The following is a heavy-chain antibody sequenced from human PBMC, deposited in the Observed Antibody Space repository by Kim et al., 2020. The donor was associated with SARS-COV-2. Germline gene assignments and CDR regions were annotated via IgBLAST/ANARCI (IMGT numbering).Heavy chain of an antibody. V-gene: IGHV3-30*04. Sequence: GGSLRLSFAASGFTFSSYAMHWVRQAPGKGLEWVAVISYDGSNKYYADSVKGRFTISRDNSKNTLYLQMNSLRAEDTAVYYCARDLYPHYYGSGSYFVYYGMDVWGQGTTVTVSS. CDR3: ARDLYPHYYGSGSYFVYYGMDV. CDR1: GFTFSSYA. CDR2: ISYDGSNK. J-gene: IGHJ6*02. D-gene: IGHD3-10*01.